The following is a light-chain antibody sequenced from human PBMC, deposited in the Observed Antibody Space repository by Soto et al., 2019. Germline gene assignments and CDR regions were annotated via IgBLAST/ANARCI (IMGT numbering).Light chain of an antibody. Sequence: DIQMTQSPSSLSASVGNRVTITCRASQSISSYLNWYQQKPGKAPKVLIYAASSLQSGVPSRFSGSGSGTDFTLTISSLQPEDFATYYCRQSYSTPQTFGQGTKVDI. CDR3: RQSYSTPQT. V-gene: IGKV1-39*01. J-gene: IGKJ1*01. CDR1: QSISSY. CDR2: AAS.